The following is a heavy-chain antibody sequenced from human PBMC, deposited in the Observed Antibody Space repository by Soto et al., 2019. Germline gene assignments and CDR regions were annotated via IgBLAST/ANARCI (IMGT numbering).Heavy chain of an antibody. Sequence: ASVKVSCKASGYTFTSYAMHWVRQAPGQRLEWMGWINAGNGNTKYSQKFQGRVTITRDTSASTAYMELSSLRSEDTAVYYCARSDSCGWYGANWFDPWGQGTLVTVSS. V-gene: IGHV1-3*01. CDR3: ARSDSCGWYGANWFDP. D-gene: IGHD6-19*01. J-gene: IGHJ5*02. CDR1: GYTFTSYA. CDR2: INAGNGNT.